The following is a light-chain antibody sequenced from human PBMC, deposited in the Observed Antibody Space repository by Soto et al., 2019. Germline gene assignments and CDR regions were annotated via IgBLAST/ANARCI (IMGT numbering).Light chain of an antibody. CDR3: QQRSSWLT. CDR2: DAS. J-gene: IGKJ4*01. CDR1: QSVSSY. V-gene: IGKV3-11*01. Sequence: EIVLTQSPATLSLSPGDRAXLSCRASQSVSSYLAWYQQKPGQAPRLLIYDASNRATGIPARFSGSGSGTDFTLSISSLEPEDFAVYYCQQRSSWLTFGGGTKVEIK.